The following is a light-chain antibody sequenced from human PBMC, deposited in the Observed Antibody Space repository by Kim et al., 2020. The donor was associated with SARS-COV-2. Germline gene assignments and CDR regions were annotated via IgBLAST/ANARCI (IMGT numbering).Light chain of an antibody. J-gene: IGLJ3*02. CDR2: YDS. Sequence: SYELTQPPSVSAAPGGTVIITCEENNIGGKSVHWYQQKAGQSPVLVIRYDSDRPSGIPKRFSGSNSGNTATLTISGVEDGDEADYYCQVWNSDNDDRGVFGGGTQLTVL. V-gene: IGLV3-21*01. CDR1: NIGGKS. CDR3: QVWNSDNDDRGV.